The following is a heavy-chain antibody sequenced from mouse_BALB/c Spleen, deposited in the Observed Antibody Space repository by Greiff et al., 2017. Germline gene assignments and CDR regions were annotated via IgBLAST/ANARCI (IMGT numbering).Heavy chain of an antibody. CDR3: ASTYGYGRGFAY. Sequence: VQLLQSGAELARPGASVKMSCKASGYTFTSYTMHWVQQRPGQGLEWIGYINPSSGYTNYNQKFKDKATLTADKSSSTAYMQLSSLTSEDSAVYYFASTYGYGRGFAYWGQGTLVTVSA. CDR1: GYTFTSYT. CDR2: INPSSGYT. D-gene: IGHD2-2*01. J-gene: IGHJ3*01. V-gene: IGHV1-4*01.